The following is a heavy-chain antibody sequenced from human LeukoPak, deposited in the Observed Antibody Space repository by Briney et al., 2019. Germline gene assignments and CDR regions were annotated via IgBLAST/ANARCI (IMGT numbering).Heavy chain of an antibody. J-gene: IGHJ4*02. Sequence: ASVKVSCKASGYTFTGYYMHWVRQAPGQGLEWMGWINPNSGGTNYAQKFQGRVTMTRDTSISTAYMELSRLRPDDTAVYYCARTQIFGVVINDYWGQGTLVTVSS. V-gene: IGHV1-2*02. CDR1: GYTFTGYY. CDR2: INPNSGGT. CDR3: ARTQIFGVVINDY. D-gene: IGHD3-3*01.